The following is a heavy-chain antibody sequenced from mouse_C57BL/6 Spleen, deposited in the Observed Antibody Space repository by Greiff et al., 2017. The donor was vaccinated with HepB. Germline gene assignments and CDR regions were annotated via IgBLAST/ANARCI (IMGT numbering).Heavy chain of an antibody. CDR2: IDPETGGT. J-gene: IGHJ1*03. Sequence: QVQLKESGAELVRPGASVTLSCKASGYTFTDYEMHWVKQTPVHGLEWIGAIDPETGGTAYNQKFKGKAILTADKSSSTAYMELRSLTSEDSAVYYCTRSYYSKPDWYFDVWGTGTTVTVSS. CDR1: GYTFTDYE. D-gene: IGHD2-5*01. V-gene: IGHV1-15*01. CDR3: TRSYYSKPDWYFDV.